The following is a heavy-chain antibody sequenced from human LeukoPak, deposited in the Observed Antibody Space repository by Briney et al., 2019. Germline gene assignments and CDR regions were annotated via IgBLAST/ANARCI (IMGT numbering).Heavy chain of an antibody. V-gene: IGHV3-48*03. CDR3: ARDREGYPDY. D-gene: IGHD1-1*01. CDR1: GSTFSSYE. CDR2: ISSSGSTI. J-gene: IGHJ4*02. Sequence: PGGSLRLSCAASGSTFSSYEMNWVRQAPGKGLEWVSYISSSGSTIYYADSVKGRFTISRDNAKNSLYLQMNSLRAEDTAVYYCARDREGYPDYWGQGTLVTVSS.